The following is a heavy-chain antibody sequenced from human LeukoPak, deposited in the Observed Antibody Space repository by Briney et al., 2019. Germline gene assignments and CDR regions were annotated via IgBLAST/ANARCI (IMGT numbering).Heavy chain of an antibody. CDR1: GGSISSGAYY. D-gene: IGHD6-13*01. J-gene: IGHJ4*02. Sequence: TSQTLSLTCTVSGGSISSGAYYWSWIRQPPGKGLEWIGYIYYSGSTYYNPSLKSRVTISVDTSKNQFSLKLSSVTAADTAVYYCARGSIAAAGIGYFDYWGQGTLVTVSS. V-gene: IGHV4-30-4*08. CDR3: ARGSIAAAGIGYFDY. CDR2: IYYSGST.